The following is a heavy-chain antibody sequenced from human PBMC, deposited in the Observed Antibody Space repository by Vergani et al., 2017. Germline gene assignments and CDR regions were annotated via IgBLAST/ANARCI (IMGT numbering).Heavy chain of an antibody. CDR2: INPSGGST. Sequence: QVQLVQSGAEVKKPGASVKVSCKASGYTFTSYYMHWVRQAPGQGLEWMGIINPSGGSTSYAQKFQGRVTMTRDTSTSTVYMELSSLRSEDTAVYYCARPAGGAQKGGKYYYYGMDVWGQGTTVTVSS. V-gene: IGHV1-46*01. CDR1: GYTFTSYY. J-gene: IGHJ6*02. D-gene: IGHD6-19*01. CDR3: ARPAGGAQKGGKYYYYGMDV.